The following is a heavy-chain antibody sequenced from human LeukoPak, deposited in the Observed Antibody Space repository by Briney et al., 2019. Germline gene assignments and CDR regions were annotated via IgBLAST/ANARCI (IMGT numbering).Heavy chain of an antibody. D-gene: IGHD4-17*01. J-gene: IGHJ4*02. V-gene: IGHV4-59*08. Sequence: SETLSLTCTVSGGSISSYYWSWIRQPPGKGLEWIGYIYYSGSTNYNPSLKSRVTISVDTSKNQFSLKLSSVTAADTALYYCAAPDYGDYTLGYWGQGILVTVSS. CDR2: IYYSGST. CDR3: AAPDYGDYTLGY. CDR1: GGSISSYY.